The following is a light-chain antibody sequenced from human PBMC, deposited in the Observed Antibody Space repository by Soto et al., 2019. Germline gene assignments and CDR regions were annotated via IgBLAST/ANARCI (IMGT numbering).Light chain of an antibody. CDR3: QQYYSTPPYT. CDR2: WAS. V-gene: IGKV4-1*01. CDR1: QNVLYKSNNENY. Sequence: DIVMTQSPDSLAVSLGERATINCKSSQNVLYKSNNENYLAWFQQKPGQPPKLLIYWASTRKSGVPDRFTGSGSGSDFTLTISSLQAEDVAVYYCQQYYSTPPYTFGQGTKLEF. J-gene: IGKJ2*01.